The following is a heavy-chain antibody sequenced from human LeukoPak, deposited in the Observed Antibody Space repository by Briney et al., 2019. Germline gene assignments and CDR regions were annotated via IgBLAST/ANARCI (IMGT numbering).Heavy chain of an antibody. V-gene: IGHV4-59*01. Sequence: SETLSLTCTVSGGSISSYYWNWIRRPPGKGLEWIGDIYYSGSTNYNPSLKSRATISVDTSKNQFSLKLRSVTAADTAVYYCARVSMPGYYFDYWGQGTLVTVSS. J-gene: IGHJ4*02. D-gene: IGHD2/OR15-2a*01. CDR2: IYYSGST. CDR3: ARVSMPGYYFDY. CDR1: GGSISSYY.